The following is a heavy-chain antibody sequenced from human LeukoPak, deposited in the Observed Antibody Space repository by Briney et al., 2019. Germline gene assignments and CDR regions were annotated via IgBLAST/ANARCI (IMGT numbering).Heavy chain of an antibody. CDR2: FDPEDGEI. CDR1: GYTLTELS. D-gene: IGHD6-13*01. Sequence: VSVKVSCKISGYTLTELSMHWVRQAPGKGLEWMGGFDPEDGEIIYAQKFQGRVTMTEDTSTDTAYMELSSLRSEDTAVYYCATDSYSSSWTPAWDYWGQGTLVTVSS. CDR3: ATDSYSSSWTPAWDY. J-gene: IGHJ4*02. V-gene: IGHV1-24*01.